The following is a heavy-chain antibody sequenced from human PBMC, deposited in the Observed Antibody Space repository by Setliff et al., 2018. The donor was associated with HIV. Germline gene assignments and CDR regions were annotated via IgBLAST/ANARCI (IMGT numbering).Heavy chain of an antibody. V-gene: IGHV3-23*01. CDR3: ARHSSSVGGVDY. CDR1: GFTVNSGA. D-gene: IGHD6-13*01. J-gene: IGHJ4*02. Sequence: PGGSLRLSCAGSGFTVNSGAMNWVRQAPGKGLEWVSTVGCWGTCTYFADSVKGRFTISADTSKNTLYLQMTRLSAADTAVYYCARHSSSVGGVDYWGQGTLVTVSS. CDR2: VGCWGTCT.